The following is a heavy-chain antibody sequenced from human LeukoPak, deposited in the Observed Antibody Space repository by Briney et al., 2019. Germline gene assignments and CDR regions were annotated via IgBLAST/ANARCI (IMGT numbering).Heavy chain of an antibody. CDR3: ARYSSSSYFDS. CDR2: IYTSGST. J-gene: IGHJ4*02. D-gene: IGHD6-19*01. CDR1: GGSISSYD. V-gene: IGHV4-4*07. Sequence: SETLSLTCTVAGGSISSYDWSWIRQPAGKGLEWMGRIYTSGSTNYNPSLTSRVPMSVDTSNTQFSLTLSSVTAADTAVYYCARYSSSSYFDSWGQGTLVPVSS.